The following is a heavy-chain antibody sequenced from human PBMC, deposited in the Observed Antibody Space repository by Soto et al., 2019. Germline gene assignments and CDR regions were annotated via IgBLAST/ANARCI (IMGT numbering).Heavy chain of an antibody. V-gene: IGHV1-69*13. J-gene: IGHJ4*02. CDR2: IIPIFGTA. D-gene: IGHD6-13*01. CDR1: GGTFSSYA. CDR3: ARDSQPATLYSSSWSYFDY. Sequence: ASVKVSCKASGGTFSSYAISWVRQAPGQGLEWMGGIIPIFGTANYAQKFQGRVTITADESTSTAYMELSSLRSEDTAVYYCARDSQPATLYSSSWSYFDYWGQGTLVTVSS.